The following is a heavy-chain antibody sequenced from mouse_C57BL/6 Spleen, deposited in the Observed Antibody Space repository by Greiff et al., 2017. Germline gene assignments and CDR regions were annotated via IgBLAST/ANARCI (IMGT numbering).Heavy chain of an antibody. CDR1: GYTFTDYE. CDR2: IDPETGGT. Sequence: QVQLKESGAELVRPGASVTLSCKASGYTFTDYEMHWVKQTPVRGLEWIGAIDPETGGTAYNQKFKGKAILTADKSSSTAYMELRSLTSEDSAVYYCTRFTTVPPAWFAYWGKGTLVTVYA. J-gene: IGHJ3*01. D-gene: IGHD1-1*01. V-gene: IGHV1-15*01. CDR3: TRFTTVPPAWFAY.